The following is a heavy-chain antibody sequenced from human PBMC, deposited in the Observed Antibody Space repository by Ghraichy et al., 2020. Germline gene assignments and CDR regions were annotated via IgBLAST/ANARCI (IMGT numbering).Heavy chain of an antibody. CDR2: IYWDDDK. V-gene: IGHV2-5*02. Sequence: SGPTLVKPTQTLTLTCTFSGFSLSTSGVGVGWIRQPPGKALEWLALIYWDDDKRYSPSLKSRLTITKDTSKNQVVLTMTNMDPVDTATYYCAHSPDRAMRAPIYYFDYWGQGTLVTVSS. D-gene: IGHD3-9*01. CDR1: GFSLSTSGVG. J-gene: IGHJ4*02. CDR3: AHSPDRAMRAPIYYFDY.